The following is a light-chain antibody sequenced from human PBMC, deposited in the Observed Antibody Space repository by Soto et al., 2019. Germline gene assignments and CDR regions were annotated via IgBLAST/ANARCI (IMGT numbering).Light chain of an antibody. CDR3: QQYTTYWT. J-gene: IGKJ1*01. Sequence: DIRMTQSPSTLSASLGDRVTITCRASQGISRWLAWYQQRPGKAPKLLIYDASTLHSGVSSRFSGSGSGTEFTLTISGLQPNDSATYYCQQYTTYWTFGQGTKVEIK. V-gene: IGKV1-5*01. CDR1: QGISRW. CDR2: DAS.